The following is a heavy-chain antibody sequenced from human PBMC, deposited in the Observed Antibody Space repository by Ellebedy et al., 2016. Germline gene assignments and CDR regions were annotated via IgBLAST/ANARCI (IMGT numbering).Heavy chain of an antibody. CDR3: VKGTNADY. CDR1: GFSFSSYA. J-gene: IGHJ4*02. V-gene: IGHV3-23*01. D-gene: IGHD2-8*01. Sequence: GGSLRLXXAASGFSFSSYAMTWVRQAPGKGLEWVSTISISGGDTYYADSVKGRFTISRDNSKNTLYLQMNSLRAEDTAVYYCVKGTNADYWGQGTLVTVSS. CDR2: ISISGGDT.